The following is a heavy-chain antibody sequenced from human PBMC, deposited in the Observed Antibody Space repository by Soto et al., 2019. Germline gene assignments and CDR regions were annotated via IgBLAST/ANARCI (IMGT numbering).Heavy chain of an antibody. CDR2: IREDGGVR. V-gene: IGHV3-7*05. CDR3: ATDRTYYDGSAYYDALNM. J-gene: IGHJ3*02. CDR1: GFAISGYY. D-gene: IGHD3-22*01. Sequence: PGGSLRLSCAASGFAISGYYMTWVRQVPGKGLEWVANIREDGGVRQYGDSVKGRFSISRDNAENSLYLQMHSLRAEDTAVYYCATDRTYYDGSAYYDALNMWGQGTMVTVSS.